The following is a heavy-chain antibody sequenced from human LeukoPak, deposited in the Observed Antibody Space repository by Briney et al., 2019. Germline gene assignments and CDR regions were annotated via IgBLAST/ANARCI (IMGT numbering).Heavy chain of an antibody. D-gene: IGHD3-10*01. CDR1: GFTFSSYA. J-gene: IGHJ5*02. CDR2: ISGSGGTT. V-gene: IGHV3-23*01. Sequence: GGSLRLSCAASGFTFSSYAMSWVRQAPGKGLEWVSAISGSGGTTYYADAVKGRFTISRDNSKNTLYLQMNSLRAEDTAVYYCAKDAGYGSGSYNWFDPWGQGTLVTVSS. CDR3: AKDAGYGSGSYNWFDP.